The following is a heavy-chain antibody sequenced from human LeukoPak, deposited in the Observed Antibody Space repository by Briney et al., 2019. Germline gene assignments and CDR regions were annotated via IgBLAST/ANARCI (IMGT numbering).Heavy chain of an antibody. CDR2: TYYRSKWYN. Sequence: SQTLSLTCAISGDSVSSNSAAWNWIRQSPSRGLEWLGRTYYRSKWYNDHAVSVKSRITINPDTSKNQFSLQLNSVTPEDTAVYYCARGGWELTYYYYGMDVWGQGTTVTVSS. D-gene: IGHD1-26*01. J-gene: IGHJ6*02. CDR1: GDSVSSNSAA. CDR3: ARGGWELTYYYYGMDV. V-gene: IGHV6-1*01.